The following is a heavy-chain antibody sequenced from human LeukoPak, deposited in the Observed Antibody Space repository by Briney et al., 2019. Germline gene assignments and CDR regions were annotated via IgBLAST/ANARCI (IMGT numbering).Heavy chain of an antibody. J-gene: IGHJ4*02. D-gene: IGHD3-16*02. Sequence: SETLSLTCTVSGGSISSYYWSWIRQSPGEGLEWIGYIYSRGSTNYNPSLKSRVTISVDTSKNQFSLRLSSVTAADTAVYYCAREGPGYDYVWGSYRGPFDYWGQGTLVTVSS. CDR3: AREGPGYDYVWGSYRGPFDY. CDR2: IYSRGST. V-gene: IGHV4-59*01. CDR1: GGSISSYY.